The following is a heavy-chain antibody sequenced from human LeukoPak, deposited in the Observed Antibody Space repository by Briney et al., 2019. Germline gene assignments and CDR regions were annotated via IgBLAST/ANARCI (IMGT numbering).Heavy chain of an antibody. J-gene: IGHJ6*03. CDR1: GFTFSVYS. CDR3: ARDGGSSGTGAYYMDV. CDR2: ISSSNYR. Sequence: GGSLRLSCAASGFTFSVYSMNWVRQAPGKGLEWVSSISSSNYRYYADSVKGRFTISRDNAKNSLYLQMNSLRAEDTAFYYCARDGGSSGTGAYYMDVWGKGTTVTVSS. V-gene: IGHV3-21*01. D-gene: IGHD2-15*01.